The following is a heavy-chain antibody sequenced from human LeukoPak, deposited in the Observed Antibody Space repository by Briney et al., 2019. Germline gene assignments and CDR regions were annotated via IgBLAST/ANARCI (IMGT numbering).Heavy chain of an antibody. V-gene: IGHV4-34*01. CDR2: INHSGST. J-gene: IGHJ4*02. D-gene: IGHD3-3*01. Sequence: SETLSLTXAVYGGSFSGYYWSWIRQPPGKGLEWMGEINHSGSTNYNPSLKSRVTISVDTSKNQFSLKLSSGTAADTAVYYCARGDFWSGYYHWGQGTLVTVSS. CDR3: ARGDFWSGYYH. CDR1: GGSFSGYY.